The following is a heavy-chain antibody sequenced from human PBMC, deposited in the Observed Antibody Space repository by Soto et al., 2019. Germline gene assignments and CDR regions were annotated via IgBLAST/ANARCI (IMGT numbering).Heavy chain of an antibody. CDR2: IYYSGST. J-gene: IGHJ3*02. CDR1: GGSISSGGYY. V-gene: IGHV4-31*02. Sequence: SETLSLTCTVSGGSISSGGYYWSWIRQHPGKGLEWIGYIYYSGSTYYNPSLKSRVTISVDTSKNQFSLKLSSVTAADTAVYYCARFTGRGVVVVAAPHGYAFDIWGQGTMVTVS. D-gene: IGHD2-15*01. CDR3: ARFTGRGVVVVAAPHGYAFDI.